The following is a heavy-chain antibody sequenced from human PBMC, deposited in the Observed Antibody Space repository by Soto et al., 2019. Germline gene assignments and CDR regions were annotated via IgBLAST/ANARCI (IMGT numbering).Heavy chain of an antibody. V-gene: IGHV4-31*03. Sequence: QVQLQESGPGLVKPSQTLSLTCTVSGGSISSGAYYWSWIRQHPGKGLEWIGYIYYSGSTYYNPSLKXRXTXSLXTSKNQFCLKLSSVTAADTAVYYCARSSGARYYDYWGQGTLVTVSS. CDR1: GGSISSGAYY. CDR2: IYYSGST. CDR3: ARSSGARYYDY. D-gene: IGHD2-15*01. J-gene: IGHJ4*02.